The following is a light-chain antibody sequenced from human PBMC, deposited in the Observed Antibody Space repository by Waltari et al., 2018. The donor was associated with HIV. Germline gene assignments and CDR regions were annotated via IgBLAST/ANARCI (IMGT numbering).Light chain of an antibody. Sequence: QSVLTQPPSVSGAPGQRVTIPCTGSSSNSGAGYDVHWYQQLPGTAPKLLLYGNRNRPSGVPDRFSGSKSGTSASLAITGLQAEDEADYYCQSYDSSLSGVVFGGGTRLTVL. CDR3: QSYDSSLSGVV. CDR1: SSNSGAGYD. V-gene: IGLV1-40*01. J-gene: IGLJ2*01. CDR2: GNR.